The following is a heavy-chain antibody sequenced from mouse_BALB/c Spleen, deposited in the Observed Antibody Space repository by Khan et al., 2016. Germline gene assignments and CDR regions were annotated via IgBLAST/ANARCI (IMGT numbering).Heavy chain of an antibody. CDR2: IHYSGNT. Sequence: VQLKESGPDLVKPSQSLSLTCTVTGYSITSDYSWHWIRQFPGNKLEWMGYIHYSGNTNYNPSLKSRVSITRNTSKNQLFLQLNSVTTEYTATYYCLREYYGVAPWFTYWGQGTLVTVSA. J-gene: IGHJ3*01. CDR1: GYSITSDYS. V-gene: IGHV3-1*02. CDR3: LREYYGVAPWFTY. D-gene: IGHD1-1*01.